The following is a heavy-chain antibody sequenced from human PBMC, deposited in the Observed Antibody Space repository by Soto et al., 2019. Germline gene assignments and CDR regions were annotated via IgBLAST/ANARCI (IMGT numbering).Heavy chain of an antibody. Sequence: EVQLLESGGGLVQPGGSLRLSCAASGFTFSSYTMSWVRQAPGKGLEWVSAISGSGGSTYYADSVKGRFTISRDNSKNTLYVQMNSLRAEDTAVYYCAKDRVLVGSSGWYPGSGSAGYWGQGTLVTVSS. J-gene: IGHJ4*02. CDR1: GFTFSSYT. CDR2: ISGSGGST. D-gene: IGHD6-19*01. V-gene: IGHV3-23*01. CDR3: AKDRVLVGSSGWYPGSGSAGY.